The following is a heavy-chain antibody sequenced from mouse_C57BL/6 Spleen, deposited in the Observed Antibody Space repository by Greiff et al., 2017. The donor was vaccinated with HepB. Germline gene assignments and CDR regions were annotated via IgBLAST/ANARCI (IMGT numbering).Heavy chain of an antibody. CDR2: ISYDGSN. V-gene: IGHV3-6*01. Sequence: EVQLQESGPGLVKPSQSLSLTCSVTGYSITSGYYWNWIRQFPGNKLEWMGYISYDGSNNYNPSLKNRISITRDTSKNQFFLKLNSVTTEDTATYYCASGNYGPFDYWGQGTTLTVSS. D-gene: IGHD1-2*01. CDR3: ASGNYGPFDY. J-gene: IGHJ2*01. CDR1: GYSITSGYY.